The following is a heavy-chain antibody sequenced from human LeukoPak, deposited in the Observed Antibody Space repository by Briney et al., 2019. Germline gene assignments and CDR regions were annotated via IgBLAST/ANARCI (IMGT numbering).Heavy chain of an antibody. CDR2: IYYSGST. Sequence: SETLSLTCTVSGGSISSYYWSWIRQPPGRGLEWIGYIYYSGSTSYNPSLKSRVTISVDTSKNQFSLKLNSVTAADTAVYYCARKPSSSWSNWFDPWGQGTLVTVSS. J-gene: IGHJ5*02. D-gene: IGHD6-13*01. CDR3: ARKPSSSWSNWFDP. CDR1: GGSISSYY. V-gene: IGHV4-59*01.